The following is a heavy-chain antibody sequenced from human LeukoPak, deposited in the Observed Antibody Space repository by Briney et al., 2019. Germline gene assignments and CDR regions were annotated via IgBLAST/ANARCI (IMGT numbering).Heavy chain of an antibody. D-gene: IGHD5-18*01. CDR2: ISYDGSNK. J-gene: IGHJ4*02. Sequence: GGSLRLSCAASGFTFSSYAMHWVRQAPGKGLEWVAVISYDGSNKYYADSVKGRFTISRDNSKNTLYLQMNSLRAEDTAVYYCARDPELQLKGYYFDYWGQGTLVTVSS. CDR3: ARDPELQLKGYYFDY. CDR1: GFTFSSYA. V-gene: IGHV3-30*04.